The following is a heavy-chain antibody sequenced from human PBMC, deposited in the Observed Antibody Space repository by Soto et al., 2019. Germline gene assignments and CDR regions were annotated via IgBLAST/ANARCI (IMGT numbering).Heavy chain of an antibody. Sequence: QITLKESGPPLVKPTQTLTLTCTFSGFSLSTSGVGVGWIRQPPGKALEWLALIYWDDDKRYSPSLKSRLTITXXTXNXXVVLTMPNMDPVDTATYYCAHDLQRYSSSGGNFDYWGQGTLVTVSS. CDR3: AHDLQRYSSSGGNFDY. D-gene: IGHD6-13*01. V-gene: IGHV2-5*02. CDR1: GFSLSTSGVG. J-gene: IGHJ4*02. CDR2: IYWDDDK.